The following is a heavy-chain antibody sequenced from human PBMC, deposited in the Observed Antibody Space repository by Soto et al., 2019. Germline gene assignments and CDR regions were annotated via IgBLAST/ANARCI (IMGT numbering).Heavy chain of an antibody. D-gene: IGHD3-10*01. CDR2: ISSSSSHI. CDR3: VRERGLSSFYGMDV. Sequence: GGSLRLSCEASGFTLTSYSMNWVRQASGKGLEWVSSISSSSSHIYYADSVKGRFTISSDNARNSLYLQMNSLRAEDTAVYYCVRERGLSSFYGMDVWGQGTTVTVSS. CDR1: GFTLTSYS. V-gene: IGHV3-21*01. J-gene: IGHJ6*02.